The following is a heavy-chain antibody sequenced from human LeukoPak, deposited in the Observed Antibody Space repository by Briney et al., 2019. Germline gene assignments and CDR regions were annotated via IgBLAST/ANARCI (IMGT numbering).Heavy chain of an antibody. CDR3: AKDPAKFYSSSSSFDI. V-gene: IGHV3-9*01. CDR1: GFTFSSYW. J-gene: IGHJ3*02. CDR2: ISWNSGSI. Sequence: GGSLRLSCAASGFTFSSYWMHWVRQAPGKGLEWVSGISWNSGSIGYADSVKGRFTISRDNAKNSLYLQMNSLRAEDTALYYCAKDPAKFYSSSSSFDIWGQGTMVTVSS. D-gene: IGHD6-13*01.